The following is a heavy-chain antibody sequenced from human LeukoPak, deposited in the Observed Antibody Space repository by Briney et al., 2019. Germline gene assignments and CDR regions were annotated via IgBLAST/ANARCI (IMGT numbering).Heavy chain of an antibody. V-gene: IGHV4-59*01. D-gene: IGHD2-2*01. J-gene: IGHJ4*02. CDR1: GGSMSSYY. Sequence: SETLSLTCTVSGGSMSSYYWGWIRQPPGKGLEWIGYIYYSGSTNYNPSLKSRVTISVDTSKNQFSLKLSSVTAADTAVYYCARDCSSTNCFDYWGQGTLVTVSS. CDR3: ARDCSSTNCFDY. CDR2: IYYSGST.